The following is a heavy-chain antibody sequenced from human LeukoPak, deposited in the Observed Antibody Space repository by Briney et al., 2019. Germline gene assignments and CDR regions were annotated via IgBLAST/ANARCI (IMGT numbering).Heavy chain of an antibody. CDR3: ATRDGYNLLS. V-gene: IGHV5-51*01. CDR1: GYTYNSYW. Sequence: GESLKISCKGSGYTYNSYWIGWVRQMPGKGREWIGIIYPIESKTKYSQSFEGQVTISADKSINTAYLQWTSLKASDTAMYFCATRDGYNLLSWGQGTLVTVSS. D-gene: IGHD5-24*01. J-gene: IGHJ4*02. CDR2: IYPIESKT.